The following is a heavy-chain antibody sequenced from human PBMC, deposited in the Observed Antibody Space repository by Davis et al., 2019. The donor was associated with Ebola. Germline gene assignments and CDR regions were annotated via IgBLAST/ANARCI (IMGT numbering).Heavy chain of an antibody. Sequence: ASVKVSCKASGYTFTSYDINWVRQATGQGLEWMGWMNPNSGNTGYAQKFQGRVTITRNTSISTAYMELSSLRSEDTAVYYCARVGSSWYWGSSWFDPWGQGTLVTVSS. CDR2: MNPNSGNT. D-gene: IGHD6-13*01. CDR1: GYTFTSYD. CDR3: ARVGSSWYWGSSWFDP. V-gene: IGHV1-8*03. J-gene: IGHJ5*02.